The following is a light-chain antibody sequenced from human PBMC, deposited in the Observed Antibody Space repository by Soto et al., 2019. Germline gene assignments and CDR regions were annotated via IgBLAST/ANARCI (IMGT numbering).Light chain of an antibody. J-gene: IGKJ4*01. CDR1: QRIGGN. CDR2: GAS. Sequence: EIVMTQSPATLSVSPGERATLSCRATQRIGGNLAWYQQKPGQAPRLLIFGASTRATGVPARFSGSGSGTQFTLTISSLQSEDFAVYYCQQRSNWPPVTFGGGTKVEIK. V-gene: IGKV3-15*01. CDR3: QQRSNWPPVT.